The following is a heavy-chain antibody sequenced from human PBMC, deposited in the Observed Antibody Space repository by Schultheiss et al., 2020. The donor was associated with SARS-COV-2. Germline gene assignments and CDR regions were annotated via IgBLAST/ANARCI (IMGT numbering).Heavy chain of an antibody. J-gene: IGHJ4*02. V-gene: IGHV3-30*18. CDR3: AKLRWSSGYSDY. Sequence: GESLKISCAASGFTFSSYGMHWVRQAPGKGLEWVAVISYDGSNKYYADSVKGRFTISRDNSKNTLYLQMNSLRAEDTAVYYCAKLRWSSGYSDYWGQGTLVTVSS. CDR1: GFTFSSYG. CDR2: ISYDGSNK. D-gene: IGHD3-22*01.